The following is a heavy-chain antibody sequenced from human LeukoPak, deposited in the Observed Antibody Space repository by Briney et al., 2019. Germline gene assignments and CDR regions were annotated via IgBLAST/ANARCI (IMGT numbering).Heavy chain of an antibody. V-gene: IGHV3-11*04. D-gene: IGHD5-24*01. J-gene: IGHJ4*02. Sequence: GGSLRLSFAASGFTFSDYYMSWIRRAPGKGLEWVSYISSSGSTIYYADSVKGRFTISRDNAKNSLYLQMNSLRAEDTAVYYCARDRHGYNYGLFDYWGQGTLVTVSS. CDR2: ISSSGSTI. CDR1: GFTFSDYY. CDR3: ARDRHGYNYGLFDY.